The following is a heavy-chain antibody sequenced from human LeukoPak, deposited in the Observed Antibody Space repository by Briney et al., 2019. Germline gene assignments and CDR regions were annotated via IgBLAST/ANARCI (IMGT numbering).Heavy chain of an antibody. CDR2: IIPTFGTP. D-gene: IGHD1-26*01. J-gene: IGHJ5*02. Sequence: VKVCCMASGGTFVSYPISWVRQTPGQGLEWMGGIIPTFGTPKNAQKFQGRVTITADDSTNIAFMELTNLRSDDTAVYYCTRAGGRSWFDPWGQAAMAADSS. V-gene: IGHV1-69*01. CDR3: TRAGGRSWFDP. CDR1: GGTFVSYP.